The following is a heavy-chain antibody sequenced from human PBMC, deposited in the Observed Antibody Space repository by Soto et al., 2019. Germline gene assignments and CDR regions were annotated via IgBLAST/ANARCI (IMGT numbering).Heavy chain of an antibody. D-gene: IGHD6-13*01. CDR2: ISGSGGST. CDR1: GFTFSSYA. Sequence: GGSLRLSCAASGFTFSSYAMSWVRQAPGKGLEWVSAISGSGGSTYYADSVKGRLTISRDNSKNTLYLQMNSLRAEDTAVYYCAKLPRSKYSSSWYWFDTWGQGTLVTVSS. CDR3: AKLPRSKYSSSWYWFDT. V-gene: IGHV3-23*01. J-gene: IGHJ5*02.